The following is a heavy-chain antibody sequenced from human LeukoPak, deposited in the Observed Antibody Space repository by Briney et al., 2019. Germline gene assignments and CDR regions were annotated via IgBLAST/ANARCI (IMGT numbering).Heavy chain of an antibody. D-gene: IGHD2-15*01. J-gene: IGHJ4*02. CDR2: IYPGDSDT. CDR1: GYSFGNDW. V-gene: IGHV5-51*01. Sequence: GESLQISSKGSGYSFGNDWIGWVRQMPGKGLEWMGIIYPGDSDTRYSPSFQGQVTISADKSISTAYLQWSSLEASDTAMYYCARRGCNDGSCYGYWGQGTLVTVSS. CDR3: ARRGCNDGSCYGY.